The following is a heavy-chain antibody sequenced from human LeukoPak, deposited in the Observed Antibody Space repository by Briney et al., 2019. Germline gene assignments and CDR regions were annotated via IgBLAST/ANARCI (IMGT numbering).Heavy chain of an antibody. CDR2: ISHSGST. J-gene: IGHJ4*02. V-gene: IGHV4-34*01. CDR3: ARGRYGDY. D-gene: IGHD4-17*01. Sequence: SETLSLTCAVYGGSFSGYYWSWIRQPPGKGLEWIGEISHSGSTNYNPSLKSRVTISVDTSKNQFSLKLSSVTAADTAVYYCARGRYGDYWGQGTLVTVSS. CDR1: GGSFSGYY.